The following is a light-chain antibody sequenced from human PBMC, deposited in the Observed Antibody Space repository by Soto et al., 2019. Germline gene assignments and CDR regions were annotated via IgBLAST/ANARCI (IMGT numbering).Light chain of an antibody. J-gene: IGLJ1*01. CDR1: SSDVGGYNY. CDR2: GVT. Sequence: QSALTQPASVSGSPGQSITISCTGTSSDVGGYNYVSWYQQHPGIAPKLLIYGVTNRPSGVSPRCSGSKSGNTASLTISGLQAEEEADYHCSSYTSASTLLYLFGTGTKLTVL. CDR3: SSYTSASTLLYL. V-gene: IGLV2-14*01.